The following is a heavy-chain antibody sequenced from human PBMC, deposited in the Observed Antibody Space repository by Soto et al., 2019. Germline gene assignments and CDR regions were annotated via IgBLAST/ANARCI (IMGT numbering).Heavy chain of an antibody. J-gene: IGHJ4*02. D-gene: IGHD2-2*01. CDR2: INSDGSST. V-gene: IGHV3-74*01. CDR1: GFTFSSYW. CDR3: ARALVVVVPAAAYYFDY. Sequence: GGVSRLSCAASGFTFSSYWMHWFRHAPGKGLVWVTRINSDGSSTSYADSVKGRFTISRDNAKNSLYLQMNSLRAEDTSVYFFARALVVVVPAAAYYFDYWGQGTLVTVSS.